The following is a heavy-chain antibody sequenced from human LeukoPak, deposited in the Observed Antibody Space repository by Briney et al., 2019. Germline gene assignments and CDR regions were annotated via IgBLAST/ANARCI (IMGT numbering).Heavy chain of an antibody. V-gene: IGHV1-69*06. J-gene: IGHJ6*03. CDR3: ARARLDSSGYYYSGYYYYMDV. CDR2: IIPMFGTA. CDR1: GGTFSSYD. Sequence: SVKVSCKASGGTFSSYDISWVRQAPGQGLEWMGGIIPMFGTANYAQKFQGRVTITADKSTSTAYMELSSLRSEDTAVYYCARARLDSSGYYYSGYYYYMDVWGKGTTVTVSS. D-gene: IGHD3-22*01.